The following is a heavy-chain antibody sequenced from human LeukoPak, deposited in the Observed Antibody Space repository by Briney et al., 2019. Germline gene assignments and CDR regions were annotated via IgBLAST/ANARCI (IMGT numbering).Heavy chain of an antibody. D-gene: IGHD1/OR15-1a*01. CDR2: ISYDGSNK. Sequence: GGSLRLSCAASGFTFSTYSMNWVRQAPGKGLEWVAVISYDGSNKYYADSVKGRFAISRDNSKNTLYLQVNSLRVEDTAVYYCAREGTGSYMDVWGKGTTVTVSS. CDR1: GFTFSTYS. V-gene: IGHV3-30*03. J-gene: IGHJ6*03. CDR3: AREGTGSYMDV.